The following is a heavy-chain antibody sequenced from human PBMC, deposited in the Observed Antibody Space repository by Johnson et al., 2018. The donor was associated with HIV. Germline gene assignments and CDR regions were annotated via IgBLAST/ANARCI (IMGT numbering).Heavy chain of an antibody. D-gene: IGHD3-22*01. CDR2: IKQDGSEK. CDR3: AKDSFFYDSAFDI. J-gene: IGHJ3*02. V-gene: IGHV3-7*01. CDR1: GFTFSSYW. Sequence: VQLVESGGGLVRPGGSLRLSCAASGFTFSSYWMSWVRQAPGKGLEWMANIKQDGSEKYYVDSVKGRFTISRDNSKNTLYLQMNSLRAEDTAVYYCAKDSFFYDSAFDIWGQGTMVTVSS.